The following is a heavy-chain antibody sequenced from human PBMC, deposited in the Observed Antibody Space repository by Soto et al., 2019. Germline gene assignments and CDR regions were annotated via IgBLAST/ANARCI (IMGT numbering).Heavy chain of an antibody. J-gene: IGHJ6*02. CDR3: VRQGIGNLHGLVDV. CDR1: SGPSSSHN. CDR2: VYSTGGT. D-gene: IGHD1-1*01. V-gene: IGHV4-59*08. Sequence: QVQLQQSGPGLVKPSETLSLTCSVSSGPSSSHNWGWIRQPPGRGLEWIGYVYSTGGTSYNPSLKGXVXXPADTSTNHISLTLTSVTAADTAVYYCVRQGIGNLHGLVDVWGQGTTVRVSS.